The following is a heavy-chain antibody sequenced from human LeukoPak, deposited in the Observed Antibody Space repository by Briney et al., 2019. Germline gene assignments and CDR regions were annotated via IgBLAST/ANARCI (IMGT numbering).Heavy chain of an antibody. CDR3: ARDRYNLNDVVY. CDR1: GFTFSSYP. J-gene: IGHJ4*02. Sequence: GGSLRLSCAACGFTFSSYPMQGVRQAPGKGLEWVSYISSGSSTIYYADSVKGRFTISRDNAKSSLYLQMNSLRDEDTAVYYCARDRYNLNDVVYWGQGTLVTVSS. V-gene: IGHV3-48*02. CDR2: ISSGSSTI. D-gene: IGHD1-1*01.